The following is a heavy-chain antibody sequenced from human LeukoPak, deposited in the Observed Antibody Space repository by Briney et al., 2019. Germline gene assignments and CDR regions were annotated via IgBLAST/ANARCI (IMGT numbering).Heavy chain of an antibody. D-gene: IGHD1-26*01. V-gene: IGHV3-23*01. J-gene: IGHJ4*02. CDR3: TKGLDRGSSDY. CDR1: GFTFSSSA. CDR2: ISDTGRLS. Sequence: GGSLRLSCAASGFTFSSSAMSGVRQAPGKGLEWVAAISDTGRLSYCADSVNGRFTISRDNSKNTLSLQMNSPRAADTAVYYCTKGLDRGSSDYWGQGTLVTVSS.